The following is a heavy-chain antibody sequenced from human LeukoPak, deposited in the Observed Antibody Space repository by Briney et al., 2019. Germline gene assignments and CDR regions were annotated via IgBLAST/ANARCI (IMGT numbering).Heavy chain of an antibody. D-gene: IGHD5-18*01. J-gene: IGHJ6*03. Sequence: SETLSLTCTVSGGSISSSSYYWGWIRQPPGKGLEWIGYIYYSGSTNYNPSLKSRVTISVDTSKNQFSLKLSSVTAADTAVYYCARSAYGQLWSDWVYYYMDVWGKGTTVTISS. CDR3: ARSAYGQLWSDWVYYYMDV. CDR2: IYYSGST. CDR1: GGSISSSSYY. V-gene: IGHV4-61*05.